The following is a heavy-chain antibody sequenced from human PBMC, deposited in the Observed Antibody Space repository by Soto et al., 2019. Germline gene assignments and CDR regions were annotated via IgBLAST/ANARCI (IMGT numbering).Heavy chain of an antibody. CDR3: TRGGLGIVPYYYYGMDV. D-gene: IGHD7-27*01. Sequence: GGSLRLSCTASGFTFGDYAMCWFRQAPGKGLEWVGFIRSKAYGGTTEYAASVKGRFTISRDDSKSIAYLQMNSLKTEDTAVYYCTRGGLGIVPYYYYGMDVWGQGTTVTVSS. V-gene: IGHV3-49*03. J-gene: IGHJ6*02. CDR1: GFTFGDYA. CDR2: IRSKAYGGTT.